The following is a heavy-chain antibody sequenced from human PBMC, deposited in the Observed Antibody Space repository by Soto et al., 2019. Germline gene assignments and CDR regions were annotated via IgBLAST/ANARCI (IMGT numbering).Heavy chain of an antibody. CDR3: AKDLEQFYYYYVDG. Sequence: PGGSLRLSCAASGFTFSSYAMSWVRQAPGKGLEWVSAISGSGGSTYYADSVKGRFTISRDNSKNTLYLQMNSLRAEDTAVYYCAKDLEQFYYYYVDGWGKGPTVTVSS. V-gene: IGHV3-23*01. D-gene: IGHD6-19*01. CDR1: GFTFSSYA. J-gene: IGHJ6*03. CDR2: ISGSGGST.